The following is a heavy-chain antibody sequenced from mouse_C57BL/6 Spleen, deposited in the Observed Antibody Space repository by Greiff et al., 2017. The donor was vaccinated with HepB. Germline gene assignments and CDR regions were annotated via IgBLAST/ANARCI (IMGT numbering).Heavy chain of an antibody. J-gene: IGHJ4*01. CDR1: GYTFTSYW. V-gene: IGHV1-69*01. Sequence: QVQLQQPGAELVMPGASVKLSCKASGYTFTSYWMHWVKQRPGQGLEWIGEIDPSDSYTNYNQNFKGKSTLTVAKSSSTAYMQLSSLTSEDSAVYYCVSAYYSNRGAMDYWGQGTSVTVSS. D-gene: IGHD2-5*01. CDR3: VSAYYSNRGAMDY. CDR2: IDPSDSYT.